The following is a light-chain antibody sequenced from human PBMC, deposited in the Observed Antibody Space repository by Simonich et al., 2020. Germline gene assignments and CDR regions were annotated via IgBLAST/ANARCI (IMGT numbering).Light chain of an antibody. Sequence: NFMLTQPHSVSESPGKTVTISCTRSSGSIASNYVKWYQQRPGSAPTTVIYDDNQRPAGVPDRFSGSIDSSSNSASLTSSGLKTEDEADYYCQSYDSSNVVFGGGTKLTVL. CDR1: SGSIASNY. CDR2: DDN. V-gene: IGLV6-57*03. CDR3: QSYDSSNVV. J-gene: IGLJ2*01.